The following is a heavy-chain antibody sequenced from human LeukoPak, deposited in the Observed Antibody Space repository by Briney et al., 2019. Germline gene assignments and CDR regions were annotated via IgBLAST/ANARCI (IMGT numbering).Heavy chain of an antibody. D-gene: IGHD4-17*01. CDR2: IYHSGST. J-gene: IGHJ4*02. CDR3: ARDHLLTTVTTLFDY. CDR1: GYSISSGYY. Sequence: SETLSLTCTVSGYSISSGYYWGWIRQPPGKGLEWIGSIYHSGSTYYNPSLKSRVTISVDTSKNQFSLKLSSVTAADTAVYYCARDHLLTTVTTLFDYWGQGTLVTVSA. V-gene: IGHV4-38-2*02.